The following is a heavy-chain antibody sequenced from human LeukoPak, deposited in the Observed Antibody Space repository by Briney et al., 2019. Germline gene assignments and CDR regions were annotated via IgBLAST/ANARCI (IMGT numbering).Heavy chain of an antibody. J-gene: IGHJ4*02. D-gene: IGHD4-23*01. CDR1: GFTFSSYA. Sequence: GRSLRLSCAASGFTFSSYAMHWVRQAPGKGLEWVAVISYDGSNKYYADSVKGRFTISRDNSKNTLHLQMNSLRAEDTAVYYCARELYGGNDYWGQGTLVTVSS. CDR2: ISYDGSNK. CDR3: ARELYGGNDY. V-gene: IGHV3-30-3*01.